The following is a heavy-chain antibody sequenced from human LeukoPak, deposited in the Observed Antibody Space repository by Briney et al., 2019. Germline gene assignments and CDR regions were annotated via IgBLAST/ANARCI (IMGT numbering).Heavy chain of an antibody. Sequence: GESLKISCKTSGYTFSIFWIGWVRQMPGKGLEWIGMIYPGDSDTRYSPSFQGQVTISADKSISTAYLQWSSLKASDTAMYYCARLKGGQLNDAFDIWGQGTMVTVSS. D-gene: IGHD1-1*01. CDR3: ARLKGGQLNDAFDI. V-gene: IGHV5-51*01. J-gene: IGHJ3*02. CDR1: GYTFSIFW. CDR2: IYPGDSDT.